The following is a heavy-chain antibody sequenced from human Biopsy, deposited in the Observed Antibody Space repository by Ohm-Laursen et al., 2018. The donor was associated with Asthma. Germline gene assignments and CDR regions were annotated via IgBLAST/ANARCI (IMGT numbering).Heavy chain of an antibody. D-gene: IGHD5-12*01. J-gene: IGHJ4*02. CDR3: AKRRGYSGHDNDY. V-gene: IGHV3-30*18. Sequence: RSLRLSCSASGFMFRSFGMHWVRQAPGKGLEWVAVISYDGNHKFYEDSVKGRLTTSRDNSKNTLYLQMNSLRTEDTAVYYCAKRRGYSGHDNDYWGQGTLVIVSS. CDR2: ISYDGNHK. CDR1: GFMFRSFG.